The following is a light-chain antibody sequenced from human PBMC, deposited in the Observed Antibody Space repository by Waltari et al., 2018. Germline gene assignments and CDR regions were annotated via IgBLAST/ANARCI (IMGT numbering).Light chain of an antibody. CDR2: DTS. CDR3: QQYDISPLT. CDR1: QTVRTTY. J-gene: IGKJ4*01. V-gene: IGKV3-20*01. Sequence: EIVLTHSPAPLSLSPGERAPLPCRASQTVRTTYLAWYHQKPGQAPTLLIYDTSSRPTGIPDRFSGSGSGTDFSLTISSLEPEDFAVYYCQQYDISPLTFGGGTKVETK.